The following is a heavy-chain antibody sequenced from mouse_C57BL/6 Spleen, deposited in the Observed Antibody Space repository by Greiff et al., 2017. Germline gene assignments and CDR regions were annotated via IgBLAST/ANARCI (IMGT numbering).Heavy chain of an antibody. CDR3: ASPIYYDYGGFAY. Sequence: EVKLMESGPELVKPGASVKMSCKASGYTFTDYNMHWVKQSHGQSLEWIGYINPNNGGTRYNQKFKGKATLTVNKSSSTAYMELRSLTSEDSAVYYCASPIYYDYGGFAYWGQGTLVTVSA. J-gene: IGHJ3*01. V-gene: IGHV1-22*01. CDR1: GYTFTDYN. D-gene: IGHD2-4*01. CDR2: INPNNGGT.